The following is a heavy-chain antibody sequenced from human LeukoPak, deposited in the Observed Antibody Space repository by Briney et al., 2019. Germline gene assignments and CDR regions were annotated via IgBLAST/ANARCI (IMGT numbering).Heavy chain of an antibody. J-gene: IGHJ3*02. V-gene: IGHV3-23*01. CDR2: ISGSGGST. CDR1: GFTFSSYG. Sequence: GGSLRLSCAASGFTFSSYGMSWVRQAPGKGLEWVSAISGSGGSTYCADSVKGRFTISRDNSKNTLYLQMNSLRAEDTAVYYCARSDGYGLVDIWGQGTMVTVSS. D-gene: IGHD3-10*01. CDR3: ARSDGYGLVDI.